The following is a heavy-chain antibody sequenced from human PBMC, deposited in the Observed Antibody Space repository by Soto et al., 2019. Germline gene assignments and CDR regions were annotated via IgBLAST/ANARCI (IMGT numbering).Heavy chain of an antibody. V-gene: IGHV2-5*05. CDR1: GFSLSTSGVG. D-gene: IGHD3-22*01. CDR3: AHRRGYYDSSGSQAYYFDY. CDR2: IYWDDDK. Sequence: HSGPTLVNPTQTLTLTCTFSGFSLSTSGVGVSWIRQPPGKALEWLAIIYWDDDKRYGPSLKSRLTITKDTSKNQVVLTMTNMDPVDTATYYCAHRRGYYDSSGSQAYYFDYWGQGTLVTVSS. J-gene: IGHJ4*02.